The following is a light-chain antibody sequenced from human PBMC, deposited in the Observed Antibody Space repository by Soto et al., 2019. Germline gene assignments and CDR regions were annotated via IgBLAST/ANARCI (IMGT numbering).Light chain of an antibody. J-gene: IGLJ2*01. CDR1: SGSVSSTSS. Sequence: QTVVTQEPSLSVSPGGTVTLTCGLTSGSVSSTSSPSWYQQTPGQPPRTLIYNTDTRSSGVPDRFSGSILGNKAALTITGAQADDECDYYCVLYLGSGISVFGGGTKVTVL. CDR2: NTD. V-gene: IGLV8-61*01. CDR3: VLYLGSGISV.